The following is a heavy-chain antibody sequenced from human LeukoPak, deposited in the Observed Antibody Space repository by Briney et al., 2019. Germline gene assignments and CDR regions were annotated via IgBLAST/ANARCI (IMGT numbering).Heavy chain of an antibody. CDR2: LYADSGGA. J-gene: IGHJ3*02. V-gene: IGHV1-2*02. Sequence: ASVKVSCKASGNTFTGNYMHWVRQAPGQGLEWMGWLYADSGGANYAQKFQDRVTMTRDTSISTASMDLSRLRSDDTAVYYCARAPKNDAYDIWGRGTMVTVSS. CDR3: ARAPKNDAYDI. CDR1: GNTFTGNY.